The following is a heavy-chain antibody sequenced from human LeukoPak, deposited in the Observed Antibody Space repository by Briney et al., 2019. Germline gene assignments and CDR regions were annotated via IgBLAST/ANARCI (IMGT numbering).Heavy chain of an antibody. D-gene: IGHD3-22*01. J-gene: IGHJ4*02. Sequence: SETLSLTCTVSGGSISSYYWSWIRQPPGKGLEWIGYIYYSGSTNDNPALKRRVTITVDTSKNQFFLKLITGIAADDAVYYCARLMAPVAPPFSGDSSGYYREIDWGQGTLVTVSS. V-gene: IGHV4-59*08. CDR3: ARLMAPVAPPFSGDSSGYYREID. CDR2: IYYSGST. CDR1: GGSISSYY.